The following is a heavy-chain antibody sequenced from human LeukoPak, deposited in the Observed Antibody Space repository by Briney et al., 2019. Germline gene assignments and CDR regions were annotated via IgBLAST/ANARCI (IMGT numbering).Heavy chain of an antibody. CDR3: ARDLHRVVVRGVPHYYYYMDV. CDR1: GYSFSTYG. D-gene: IGHD3-10*01. Sequence: ASVKVSCKASGYSFSTYGITWVRQAPGQGLEWVGWISAYNGNTNYVQKLQGRVTMTTDTSTSTAYMELRSLRSDDTAVYYCARDLHRVVVRGVPHYYYYMDVWGKGTTVTISS. J-gene: IGHJ6*03. V-gene: IGHV1-18*01. CDR2: ISAYNGNT.